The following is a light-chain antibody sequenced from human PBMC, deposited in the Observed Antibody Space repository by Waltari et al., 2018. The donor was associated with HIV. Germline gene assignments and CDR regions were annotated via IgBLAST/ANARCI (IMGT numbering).Light chain of an antibody. CDR2: NND. V-gene: IGLV1-44*01. Sequence: QSVLTQPPSASGTPGQRVTISCSGSISTIGRNSVNWYQQFPGTAPKLIINNNDPRPSGVPDRFSGSQSGTSASLAISGLQSEDEADYYCAAWDDTMNGGVFGTGTKVIVL. J-gene: IGLJ1*01. CDR1: ISTIGRNS. CDR3: AAWDDTMNGGV.